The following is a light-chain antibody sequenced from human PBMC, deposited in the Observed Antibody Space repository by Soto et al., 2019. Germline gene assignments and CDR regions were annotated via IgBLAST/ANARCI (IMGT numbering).Light chain of an antibody. V-gene: IGLV2-14*01. CDR1: SSDVGGYNY. CDR2: DVS. J-gene: IGLJ1*01. Sequence: QSALTQPASVSGSPGQSITISCTGTSSDVGGYNYVSWYQQHPDKAPKLMIYDVSNRPSGVSNRFSGSKSGNTASLTISGLQAEDEAYYYCSSYTSTSTYVFGTGTEVTVL. CDR3: SSYTSTSTYV.